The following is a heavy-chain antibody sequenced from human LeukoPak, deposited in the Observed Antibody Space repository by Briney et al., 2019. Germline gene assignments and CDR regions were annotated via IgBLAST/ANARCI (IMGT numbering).Heavy chain of an antibody. D-gene: IGHD3-16*02. J-gene: IGHJ6*02. Sequence: SQTLSLTCTVSGGSISSGGYYWSWIRQPPGKGLEWIGYIYHSGSTYYNPSLKSRVTISVDRSKNQFSLKLSSVTAADTAVYYCARFYYDYVWGSYRPGHYYYGMDVWGQGTTVTVSS. CDR3: ARFYYDYVWGSYRPGHYYYGMDV. CDR1: GGSISSGGYY. CDR2: IYHSGST. V-gene: IGHV4-30-2*01.